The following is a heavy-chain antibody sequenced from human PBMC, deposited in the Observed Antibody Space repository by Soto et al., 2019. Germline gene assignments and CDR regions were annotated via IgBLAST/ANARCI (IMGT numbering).Heavy chain of an antibody. D-gene: IGHD3-3*01. V-gene: IGHV4-30-4*01. Sequence: PSETLSLTCTVSGGSISSGDYYWSWIRQPPGKGLEWIGYIYYSGSTYYNPSLKSRVTISVDTSKNQFSLKLSSVTAADTAVYYCARVLRFPKGHYYYGMDVWGQGTTVTVSS. CDR2: IYYSGST. CDR3: ARVLRFPKGHYYYGMDV. CDR1: GGSISSGDYY. J-gene: IGHJ6*02.